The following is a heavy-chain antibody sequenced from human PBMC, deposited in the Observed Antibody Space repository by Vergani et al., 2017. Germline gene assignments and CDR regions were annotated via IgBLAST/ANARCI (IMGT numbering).Heavy chain of an antibody. CDR2: IYYSGST. CDR3: ARHKGITTFGVVILPFDP. CDR1: GGSISSSSYY. Sequence: QLQLQESGPGLVKPSETLSLTCIVSGGSISSSSYYWGWIRQPPGKGLEWIGSIYYSGSTYYNPSLKSRVTISVDTSKNQFSLKLSSVTAADTAVYYCARHKGITTFGVVILPFDPWCQGTLVTVSS. V-gene: IGHV4-39*01. D-gene: IGHD3-3*01. J-gene: IGHJ5*02.